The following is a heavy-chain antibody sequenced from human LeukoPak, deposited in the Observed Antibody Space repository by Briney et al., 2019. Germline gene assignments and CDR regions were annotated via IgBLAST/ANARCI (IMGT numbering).Heavy chain of an antibody. V-gene: IGHV3-74*01. CDR3: ATSRTFDY. CDR2: INTDGGTT. Sequence: GGSLRLSCEASGFTFSSYWMHWVRQAPGKGPVWVSHINTDGGTTSYADSVKGRFTISRDNAKNTLCLQMDSLRAEDTAVYYCATSRTFDYWGQGTLVTVSS. D-gene: IGHD1-7*01. J-gene: IGHJ4*02. CDR1: GFTFSSYW.